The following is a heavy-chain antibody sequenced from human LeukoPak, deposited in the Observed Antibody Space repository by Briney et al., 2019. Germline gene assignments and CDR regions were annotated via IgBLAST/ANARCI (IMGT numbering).Heavy chain of an antibody. CDR3: ANKGGYGASDY. Sequence: GGSLRLSCAASGLTFSSYTMSWVRQAPRKGLEWVSAISGSGTSTDYADSVKGRFTISRDNSKNTLYLQMNSLRAEDTAVYYCANKGGYGASDYWGQGTLVTVSS. CDR2: ISGSGTST. J-gene: IGHJ4*02. V-gene: IGHV3-23*01. D-gene: IGHD4-17*01. CDR1: GLTFSSYT.